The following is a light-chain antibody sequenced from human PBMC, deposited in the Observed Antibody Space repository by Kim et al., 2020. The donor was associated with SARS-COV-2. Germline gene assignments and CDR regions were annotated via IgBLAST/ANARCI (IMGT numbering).Light chain of an antibody. J-gene: IGLJ3*02. CDR2: RNF. CDR1: DIGSKK. CDR3: QVWDSSTVV. V-gene: IGLV3-9*01. Sequence: SYELTQPLSVSVALGQTARITCVGNDIGSKKVHWYQQKSGQAPVLVIYRNFNRPSGIPERFSGSNSGNTATLTISRAQAGDEADYYCQVWDSSTVVFGGGTQLTVL.